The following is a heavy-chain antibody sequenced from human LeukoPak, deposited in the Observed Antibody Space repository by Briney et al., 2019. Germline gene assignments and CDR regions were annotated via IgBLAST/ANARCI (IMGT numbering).Heavy chain of an antibody. CDR1: GFTFSSYA. CDR3: AKAVGRLPQPE. D-gene: IGHD1-26*01. J-gene: IGHJ4*02. Sequence: GGSLRLSCAASGFTFSSYAMGWVRQAPGKGLEWVSAISGSGGSTYYADSVKGRFTISRDNSKNTLYLQMNSLRAEDTAVYYCAKAVGRLPQPEWGQGTLVTVSS. V-gene: IGHV3-23*01. CDR2: ISGSGGST.